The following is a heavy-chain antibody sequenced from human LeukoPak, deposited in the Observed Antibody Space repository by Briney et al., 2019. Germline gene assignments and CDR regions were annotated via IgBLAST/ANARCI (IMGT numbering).Heavy chain of an antibody. V-gene: IGHV3-74*01. CDR2: INIDERIT. Sequence: PGGSLRLSCAASGFSFSTQRMHWVRQAPGKGLVWVSYINIDERITGYADSVKGRFTISRDNAKNSLYLQMNSLRAEDTAVYYCAKGNSGPSTGFDYWGQGTLVTVSS. D-gene: IGHD5-12*01. J-gene: IGHJ4*02. CDR3: AKGNSGPSTGFDY. CDR1: GFSFSTQR.